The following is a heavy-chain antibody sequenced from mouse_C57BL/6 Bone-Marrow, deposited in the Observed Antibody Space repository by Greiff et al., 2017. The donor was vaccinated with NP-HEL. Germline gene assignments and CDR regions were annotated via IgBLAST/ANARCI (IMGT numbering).Heavy chain of an antibody. V-gene: IGHV7-1*01. D-gene: IGHD2-4*01. J-gene: IGHJ3*01. CDR2: SRNKANDYTT. CDR1: GFTFSDFY. Sequence: EVNVVESGGGLVQSGRSLRLSCATSGFTFSDFYMEWVRQAPGKGLEWIAASRNKANDYTTEYSASVKGRFIVSRDTSQSILYLQMNALRAEDTAIYYCAREDDYDRGFAYWGQGTLVTVSA. CDR3: AREDDYDRGFAY.